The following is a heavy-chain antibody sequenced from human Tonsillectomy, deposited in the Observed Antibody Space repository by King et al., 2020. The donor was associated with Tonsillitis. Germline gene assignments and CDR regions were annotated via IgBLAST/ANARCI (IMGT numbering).Heavy chain of an antibody. CDR3: ARVPRYYYYYMDV. CDR2: IKQDGSEK. V-gene: IGHV3-7*01. CDR1: GFTFSSYW. Sequence: VQLVESGGGLVQPGGSLRLSCAASGFTFSSYWMSWVRQAPGKGLEWVANIKQDGSEKYYVHSVKGRFTISRDNTKNPLYLQMNSLRAEDTAVYYCARVPRYYYYYMDVWGKGTTVTVSS. J-gene: IGHJ6*03.